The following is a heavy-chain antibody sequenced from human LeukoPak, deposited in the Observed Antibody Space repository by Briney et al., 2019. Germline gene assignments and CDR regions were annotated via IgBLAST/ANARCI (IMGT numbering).Heavy chain of an antibody. Sequence: SETLSLTCAVYGVSLNHYYWTWIRQPPGKGLEWIGEINHPGTTNYNPSLKSRVTMSIDTSKSQFSLKVNSVTAADTAIYYCAMLLYHSGRPGPWGQGTLVTVSS. CDR2: INHPGTT. CDR1: GVSLNHYY. V-gene: IGHV4-34*01. D-gene: IGHD2/OR15-2a*01. J-gene: IGHJ5*02. CDR3: AMLLYHSGRPGP.